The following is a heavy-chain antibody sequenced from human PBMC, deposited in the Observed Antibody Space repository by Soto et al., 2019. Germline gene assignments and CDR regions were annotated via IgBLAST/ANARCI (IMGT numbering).Heavy chain of an antibody. D-gene: IGHD2-2*01. V-gene: IGHV1-69*13. CDR2: IIPIFGTP. J-gene: IGHJ6*02. Sequence: GASVKVSCKASGATFTNYAFSWVRQAPGQGLEWMGGIIPIFGTPDYAQKFQGRVIITADESTRTASMELSSLRSDDTAVYYCARERSVGYCITTTCPKPFYYYAMDVWGQGTTVTVSS. CDR1: GATFTNYA. CDR3: ARERSVGYCITTTCPKPFYYYAMDV.